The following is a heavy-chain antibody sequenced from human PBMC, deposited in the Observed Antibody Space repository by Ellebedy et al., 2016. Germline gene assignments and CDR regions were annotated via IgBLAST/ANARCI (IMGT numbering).Heavy chain of an antibody. CDR3: ASSYCSSTSCQFFGWNYVTYYYYGMDV. V-gene: IGHV1-69*04. D-gene: IGHD2-2*01. CDR2: IIPILGIA. CDR1: GGTFSSYA. J-gene: IGHJ6*02. Sequence: ASVKVSCKASGGTFSSYAISWVRQAPGQGLEWMGRIIPILGIANYAQKFQGRVTITADKSTSTAYMELSSLRSEDTAVYYCASSYCSSTSCQFFGWNYVTYYYYGMDVWGQGTTVTVSS.